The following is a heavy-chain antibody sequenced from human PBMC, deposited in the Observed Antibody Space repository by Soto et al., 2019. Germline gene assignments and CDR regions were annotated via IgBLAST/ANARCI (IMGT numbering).Heavy chain of an antibody. V-gene: IGHV4-34*01. CDR2: IYYSGNT. Sequence: SETLSLTCAVYGGSFSGYYWSWIRQCPGKGLEWIGCIYYSGNTYYNPSLKRRFSISVDTSKNQFSLQLSSVTVADTAVYYCARAGGSYGVHWGQGTLVTVSS. J-gene: IGHJ4*02. D-gene: IGHD5-18*01. CDR1: GGSFSGYY. CDR3: ARAGGSYGVH.